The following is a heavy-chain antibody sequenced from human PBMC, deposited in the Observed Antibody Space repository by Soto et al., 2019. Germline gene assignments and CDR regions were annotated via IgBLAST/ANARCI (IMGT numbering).Heavy chain of an antibody. J-gene: IGHJ4*02. Sequence: QVQLQESGPGLVQPSQTLSLSCTVSGGSITSGGYYWSWIRQHPGKGLEWIGYIYYSGTTYYNPCLKSRLTLSLDTSRNQFSLEVNSVSAADTAVYYCARADSSGYTFAHWGQGTLVTVSS. V-gene: IGHV4-31*03. D-gene: IGHD3-22*01. CDR3: ARADSSGYTFAH. CDR1: GGSITSGGYY. CDR2: IYYSGTT.